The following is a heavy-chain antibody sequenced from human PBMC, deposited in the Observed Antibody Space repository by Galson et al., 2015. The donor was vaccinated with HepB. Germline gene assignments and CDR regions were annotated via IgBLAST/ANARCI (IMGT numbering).Heavy chain of an antibody. V-gene: IGHV3-7*03. CDR2: IKQDGSAT. D-gene: IGHD5-18*01. CDR3: AALDTAKPPPSRF. J-gene: IGHJ4*02. Sequence: SLRLSCAASGFTFSSYWMSWVRQAPGKGLEWVGHIKQDGSATSYVDSVKDRFTISRDNAKNSIYLQMDSLRGEDTAVYYCAALDTAKPPPSRFCGRATRVSASS. CDR1: GFTFSSYW.